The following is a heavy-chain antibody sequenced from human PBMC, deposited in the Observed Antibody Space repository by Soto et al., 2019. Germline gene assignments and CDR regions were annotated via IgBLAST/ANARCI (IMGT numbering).Heavy chain of an antibody. CDR2: IYWDDDK. CDR3: AHPYCSSTSCYEIYFDY. J-gene: IGHJ4*02. Sequence: QITLKESGPTLVKPTQTLTLTCTFSGFSLSTSGVGVGWIRQPPGKALEWLALIYWDDDKRYSPSLKSRLTITKDTSKSQVVLTMTNMDPVDTATYYCAHPYCSSTSCYEIYFDYWGQGTLVTVSS. D-gene: IGHD2-2*01. CDR1: GFSLSTSGVG. V-gene: IGHV2-5*02.